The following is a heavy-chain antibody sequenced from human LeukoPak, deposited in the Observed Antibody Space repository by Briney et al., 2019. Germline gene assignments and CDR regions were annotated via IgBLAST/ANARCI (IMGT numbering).Heavy chain of an antibody. D-gene: IGHD3-3*01. Sequence: ASVKVSCKASGYTFTSYYMHWVRQAPGQGLEWMGIINPSGGSTSYAQKFQGRVTMTRDTSTSTVYMELSSLRSEDTAVYYCARDGPFWSGYSDDAFDIWGQGTMVTVSS. CDR1: GYTFTSYY. CDR3: ARDGPFWSGYSDDAFDI. J-gene: IGHJ3*02. CDR2: INPSGGST. V-gene: IGHV1-46*01.